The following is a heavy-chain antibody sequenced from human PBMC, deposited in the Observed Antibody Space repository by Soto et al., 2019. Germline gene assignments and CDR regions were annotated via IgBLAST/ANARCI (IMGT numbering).Heavy chain of an antibody. D-gene: IGHD3-22*01. CDR2: ISAYKGNT. Sequence: EASVKVSCKASGYTFTSYGISWVRQAPGQGGEGMGWISAYKGNTNYAQKLQGRVTMTTDTSTSTAYMELRSLRSDDTALYYCARDTYYYDSSGQGWFDPWGQGTLVTVSS. V-gene: IGHV1-18*04. J-gene: IGHJ5*02. CDR1: GYTFTSYG. CDR3: ARDTYYYDSSGQGWFDP.